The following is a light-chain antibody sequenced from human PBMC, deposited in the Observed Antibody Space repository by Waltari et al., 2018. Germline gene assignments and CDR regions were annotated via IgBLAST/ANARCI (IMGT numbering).Light chain of an antibody. CDR3: QQSYSAPLA. CDR1: QAISTY. V-gene: IGKV1-39*01. Sequence: DTLMTQSPSSLSASVGDRVTITCRASQAISTYVNWYQQTPGMATKLLIFSSSTLHRGVSSRFSGSGSGTEFTLTISNLQPDDFATYYCQQSYSAPLAFGGGTKLDI. J-gene: IGKJ4*01. CDR2: SSS.